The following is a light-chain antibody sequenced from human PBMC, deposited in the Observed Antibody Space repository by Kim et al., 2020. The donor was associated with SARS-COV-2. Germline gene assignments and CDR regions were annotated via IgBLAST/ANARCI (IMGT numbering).Light chain of an antibody. CDR3: QSFDRSNQV. CDR1: SGSIADNY. J-gene: IGLJ3*02. V-gene: IGLV6-57*01. Sequence: GKTVTISCARSSGSIADNYVQWYQQRPGSSPTIVIYEGNQRPSGVPDRFSASIDSSSNSASLTISGLKTEDEADYYCQSFDRSNQVFGGGTQLTVL. CDR2: EGN.